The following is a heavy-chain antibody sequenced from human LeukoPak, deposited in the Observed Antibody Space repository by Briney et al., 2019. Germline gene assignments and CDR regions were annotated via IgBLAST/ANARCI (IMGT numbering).Heavy chain of an antibody. J-gene: IGHJ4*02. Sequence: PSETLSLTCAVYGGSFSGFYWSWIRQPPGKGLEWIGEINHSGSTNYNPSLKSRVTISVDTSKNQFSLKLSSVTAADTAVYYCARAEETTYYYDSSGYYKFDYWGQGTLVTVSS. CDR3: ARAEETTYYYDSSGYYKFDY. D-gene: IGHD3-22*01. CDR1: GGSFSGFY. CDR2: INHSGST. V-gene: IGHV4-34*01.